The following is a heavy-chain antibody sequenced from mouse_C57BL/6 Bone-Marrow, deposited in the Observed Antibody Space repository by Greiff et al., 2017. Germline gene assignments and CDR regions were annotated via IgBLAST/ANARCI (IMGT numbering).Heavy chain of an antibody. CDR3: TTMGMVTYYFDY. V-gene: IGHV14-4*01. Sequence: VQLQQSGAELVRPGASVKLSCTASGFNIKDDYMHWVKQRPEQGLEWIGWIDPENGDTEYASKFQGKATITADTSSNTAYLQLSSLTSEDTAVYYCTTMGMVTYYFDYWGQGTTLTVSS. J-gene: IGHJ2*01. CDR1: GFNIKDDY. D-gene: IGHD2-2*01. CDR2: IDPENGDT.